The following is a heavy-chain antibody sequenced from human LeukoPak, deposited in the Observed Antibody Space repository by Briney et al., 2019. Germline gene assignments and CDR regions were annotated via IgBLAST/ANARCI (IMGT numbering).Heavy chain of an antibody. CDR2: IYYSGYT. V-gene: IGHV4-39*01. J-gene: IGHJ4*02. D-gene: IGHD6-19*01. CDR3: ASRAKEYNSGWSLDY. CDR1: GGSISRSIYY. Sequence: SETLSLTCTVSGGSISRSIYYWDWIRQPPGKGLEWIGTIYYSGYTYYNPSLKSRVTISADTSKNQFSLNVTSVTAADTAVYYCASRAKEYNSGWSLDYWGQGIQVTVSS.